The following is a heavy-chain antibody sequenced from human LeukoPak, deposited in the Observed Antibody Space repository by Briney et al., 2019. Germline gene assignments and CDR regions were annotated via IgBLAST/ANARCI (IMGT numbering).Heavy chain of an antibody. J-gene: IGHJ4*02. CDR1: GGSFSGYY. CDR2: INHSGST. D-gene: IGHD2-2*01. V-gene: IGHV4-34*01. CDR3: ARAGPVVPAALDY. Sequence: SETLSLTCAVYGGSFSGYYWSWIRQPPGKGLEWIGEINHSGSTNYNPSLKSRVTISVDTSKNQFSLKLSSVTAADTAVYYCARAGPVVPAALDYWGQGTLVTVSS.